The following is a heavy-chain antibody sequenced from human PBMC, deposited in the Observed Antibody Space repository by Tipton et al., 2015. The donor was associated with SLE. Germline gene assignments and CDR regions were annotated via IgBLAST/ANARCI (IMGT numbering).Heavy chain of an antibody. D-gene: IGHD3-16*01. CDR1: GFTFSSYS. Sequence: SLRLSCAASGFTFSSYSMTWVRQAPGKALEWVSILFTGGDTYYTDSVKGRFTISRHNSENTLYLQMNTLTAEDTAVYYCARWGITPGMSNAFDIWGQGTVVSVSS. CDR2: LFTGGDT. J-gene: IGHJ3*02. V-gene: IGHV3-53*04. CDR3: ARWGITPGMSNAFDI.